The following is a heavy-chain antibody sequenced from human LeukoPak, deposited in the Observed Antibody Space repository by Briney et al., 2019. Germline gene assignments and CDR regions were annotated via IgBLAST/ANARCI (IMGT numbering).Heavy chain of an antibody. CDR2: IRHRVSDL. CDR1: GFTFSDYY. Sequence: PGGSLRLACAASGFTFSDYYMSWIRQAPGKVLEWISYIRHRVSDLQYADSVKGRFTISRDNARNSLYLQMNGLKAEDTAVYYCAKDILEAGLFFDYWGLGTLVTVSS. CDR3: AKDILEAGLFFDY. V-gene: IGHV3-11*01. J-gene: IGHJ4*02. D-gene: IGHD6-13*01.